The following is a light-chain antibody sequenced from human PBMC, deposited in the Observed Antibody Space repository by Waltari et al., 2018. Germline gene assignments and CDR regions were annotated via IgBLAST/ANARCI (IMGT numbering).Light chain of an antibody. Sequence: QPASVSGSPGQSITISCTGTSSDVGNYNLVSWYQQYPGKAPKVMIYHDNRRPSGVSDRFSGSKSGNTASLTISGVQAEDEADYYCCSYAGSYTWVFGGGTKLTVL. CDR2: HDN. CDR1: SSDVGNYNL. V-gene: IGLV2-23*01. CDR3: CSYAGSYTWV. J-gene: IGLJ3*02.